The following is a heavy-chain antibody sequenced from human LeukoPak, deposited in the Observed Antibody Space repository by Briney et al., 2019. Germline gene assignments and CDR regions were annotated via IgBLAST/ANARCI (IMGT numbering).Heavy chain of an antibody. CDR2: IFISGGT. Sequence: PSETLSLTCTVSGGSISSYYWSWLRQPPGKGLEWIGRIFISGGTNYNPSLRSRVTMSLDTSKNQFSLKLYSVTAADTAVYYCARGGSTLHSAGGHDIEFYYYYYMDVWGKGTTVTISS. CDR3: ARGGSTLHSAGGHDIEFYYYYYMDV. CDR1: GGSISSYY. V-gene: IGHV4-4*07. J-gene: IGHJ6*03. D-gene: IGHD3-9*01.